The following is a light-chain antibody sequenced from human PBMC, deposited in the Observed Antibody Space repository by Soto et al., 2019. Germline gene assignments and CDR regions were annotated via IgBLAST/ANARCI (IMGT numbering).Light chain of an antibody. Sequence: DIQMTQSPSSLSASVGDRVTITCRASQGISTYLAWYQQKPGKVPKVLIYSASTLQSGVPSRFRGSGSGTDFTLTISSLQPEDVATYYCQKYHSAPETFGQGTKVEI. CDR2: SAS. CDR1: QGISTY. CDR3: QKYHSAPET. J-gene: IGKJ1*01. V-gene: IGKV1-27*01.